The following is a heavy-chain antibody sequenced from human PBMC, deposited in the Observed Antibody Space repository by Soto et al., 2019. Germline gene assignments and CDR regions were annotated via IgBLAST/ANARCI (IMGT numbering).Heavy chain of an antibody. D-gene: IGHD5-18*01. CDR3: AKVMVKNWFDP. Sequence: PGESLKISCAASGFTFSSYAMSWVRQAPGKGLEWVSGISGSGGSTYYADSVKGRFTISRDNSKNTLYLQMNSLRAEDTAVYYCAKVMVKNWFDPWGQGTLVTVSS. J-gene: IGHJ5*02. V-gene: IGHV3-23*01. CDR1: GFTFSSYA. CDR2: ISGSGGST.